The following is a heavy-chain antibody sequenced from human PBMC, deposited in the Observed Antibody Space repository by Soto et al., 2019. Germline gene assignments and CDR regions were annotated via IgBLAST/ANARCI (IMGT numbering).Heavy chain of an antibody. Sequence: PGGSLRLSCSASGFTFGDYAMSWVRQAPGKGLEWVGFTRSKAYSGATDYAASVQGRFTISRDDSKSIAYLQMNILKTEDTAVYSCTRGRQDFDYWGQGTVVTVSS. V-gene: IGHV3-49*04. J-gene: IGHJ4*02. CDR2: TRSKAYSGAT. CDR3: TRGRQDFDY. CDR1: GFTFGDYA.